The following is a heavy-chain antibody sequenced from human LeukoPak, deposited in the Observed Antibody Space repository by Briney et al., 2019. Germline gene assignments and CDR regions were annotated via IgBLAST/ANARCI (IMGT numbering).Heavy chain of an antibody. J-gene: IGHJ4*02. CDR1: RITFRNYY. V-gene: IGHV3-74*01. D-gene: IGHD3-16*01. Sequence: PGGSLRLSCVTSRITFRNYYMHWVRQVPGEGLVWVSHIIQDGSVTSYADSVKGRFTISRDNAKNTVYLQLNNLRAEDTAVYYCATDDYRGLGYWGQGTLVTVSS. CDR2: IIQDGSVT. CDR3: ATDDYRGLGY.